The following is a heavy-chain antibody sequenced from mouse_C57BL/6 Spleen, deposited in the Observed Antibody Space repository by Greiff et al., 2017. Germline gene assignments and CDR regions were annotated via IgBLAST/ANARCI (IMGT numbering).Heavy chain of an antibody. Sequence: EVKLMESGPGLVKPSQSLSLTCSVTGYSITSGYYWNWIRQFPGNKLEWMGYISYDGSNNYNPSLKNRISITRDTSKNQFFLKLNSVTTEDTATYYCARANWVFDDWGQGTTLTVSS. CDR1: GYSITSGYY. CDR2: ISYDGSN. J-gene: IGHJ2*01. CDR3: ARANWVFDD. D-gene: IGHD4-1*01. V-gene: IGHV3-6*01.